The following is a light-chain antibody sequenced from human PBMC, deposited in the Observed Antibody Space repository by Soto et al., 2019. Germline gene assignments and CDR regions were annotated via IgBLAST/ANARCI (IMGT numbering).Light chain of an antibody. CDR3: YSYAGSSTPYV. CDR1: SSDVGSYNL. V-gene: IGLV2-23*01. CDR2: EGS. Sequence: QSVLTQPASVSGSPGQSITISCTGTSSDVGSYNLVSWYQQHPGKAPKLMIYEGSKRPSGVSNRFSGSKSGNTASLTISGLQAEDEADYYCYSYAGSSTPYVFGTGTKVT. J-gene: IGLJ1*01.